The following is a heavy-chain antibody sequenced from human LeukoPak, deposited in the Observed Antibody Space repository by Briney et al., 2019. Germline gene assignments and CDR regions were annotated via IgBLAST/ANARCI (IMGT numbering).Heavy chain of an antibody. V-gene: IGHV3-7*01. CDR3: TTPDESSGSD. Sequence: GGSLRLSCAASGFTFSNFWMSWVRQAPGKGLEWLANINQDGSGKYYVDSVKGRFTISRDNAKNSLYLEMNSLRGEDTAVYYCTTPDESSGSDWGQGTLVTVSS. CDR1: GFTFSNFW. CDR2: INQDGSGK. D-gene: IGHD3-22*01. J-gene: IGHJ4*02.